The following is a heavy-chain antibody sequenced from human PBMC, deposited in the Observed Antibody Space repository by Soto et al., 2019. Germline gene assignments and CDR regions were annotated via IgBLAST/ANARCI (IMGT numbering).Heavy chain of an antibody. CDR2: IYHSGST. CDR3: ASVGSDYDNSGYYLP. CDR1: GGSVSSSNW. V-gene: IGHV4-4*02. Sequence: SETLSLTCIVSGGSVSSSNWWSWVRQPPGKGLEWIGEIYHSGSTTYSPSLKSRATISVDKSENQFSLRLKSVTAADTAVYYCASVGSDYDNSGYYLPWGPGTLVTVSS. J-gene: IGHJ5*02. D-gene: IGHD3-22*01.